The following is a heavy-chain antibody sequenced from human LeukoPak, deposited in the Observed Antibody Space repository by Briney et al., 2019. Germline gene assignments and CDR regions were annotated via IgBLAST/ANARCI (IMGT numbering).Heavy chain of an antibody. CDR3: ARDGDGDYVFSYYFDY. CDR1: GFTFSNYA. Sequence: GGSLRLSCAVSGFTFSNYAMHWVRQAPGKGLEWVALISYDESNTFYADSVKGRFTISRDNSKNTLYLQMNSLRVEDTAVYYCARDGDGDYVFSYYFDYWGQGTLVTVSS. CDR2: ISYDESNT. J-gene: IGHJ4*02. D-gene: IGHD4-17*01. V-gene: IGHV3-30*04.